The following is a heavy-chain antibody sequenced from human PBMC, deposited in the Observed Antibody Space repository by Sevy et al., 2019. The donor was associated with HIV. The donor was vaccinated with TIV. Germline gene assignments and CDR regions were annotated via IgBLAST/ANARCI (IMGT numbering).Heavy chain of an antibody. CDR2: FDPEDGET. D-gene: IGHD3-22*01. J-gene: IGHJ4*02. CDR3: ATQGDTMIVVVDYFDH. CDR1: GYTLTELS. V-gene: IGHV1-24*01. Sequence: ASVKVSCKVSGYTLTELSMHWVRQAPGKGLEWMGGFDPEDGETIYAQKFQGRVTMTEDTSTDTAYMELSSLRSEETAVYYCATQGDTMIVVVDYFDHWGQGTLVTVSS.